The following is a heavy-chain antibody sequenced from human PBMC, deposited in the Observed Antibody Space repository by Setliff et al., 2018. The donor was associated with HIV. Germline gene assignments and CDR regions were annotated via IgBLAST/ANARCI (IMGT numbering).Heavy chain of an antibody. V-gene: IGHV3-48*04. J-gene: IGHJ4*02. D-gene: IGHD3-16*01. CDR1: VFTFSIHN. Sequence: PGGSLRLSCAASVFTFSIHNMNWVRQAPGKGLEWLSYISSSSRTIYYADSVKGRFTISRDTSKKQFSLSLSSVTAADTGVYYCARGLGGGKLHTFFDYWGQGTVVTVSS. CDR3: ARGLGGGKLHTFFDY. CDR2: ISSSSRTI.